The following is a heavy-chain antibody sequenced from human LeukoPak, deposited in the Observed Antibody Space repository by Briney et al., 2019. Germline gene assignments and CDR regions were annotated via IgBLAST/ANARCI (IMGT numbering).Heavy chain of an antibody. J-gene: IGHJ4*02. CDR1: GFTFSSYS. CDR3: AKAKTLN. Sequence: PGGCLCLSCAASGFTFSSYSMSSARHEPGRGLGWASSIRGDGGSTYYADSVKGRFTTARDNSKNTLYLQMNSLRAEDTAVYYCAKAKTLNWGQGTLVTVPS. V-gene: IGHV3-23*01. CDR2: IRGDGGST.